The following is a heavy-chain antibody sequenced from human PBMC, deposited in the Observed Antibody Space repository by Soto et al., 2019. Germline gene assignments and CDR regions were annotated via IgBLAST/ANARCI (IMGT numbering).Heavy chain of an antibody. CDR1: GGTFSSYA. V-gene: IGHV1-69*01. D-gene: IGHD2-2*01. J-gene: IGHJ6*02. CDR2: IIPIFGTA. Sequence: QVQLVQSGAEVKKPGSSVKVSCKASGGTFSSYAISWVRQAPGQGLEWMGGIIPIFGTANYAQKFQGRVTITADESTSTAYMELSSLRSEDTAVYYCARGPSPGRGVVPAAIHDYYYYGMDVWGQGTTVTVSS. CDR3: ARGPSPGRGVVPAAIHDYYYYGMDV.